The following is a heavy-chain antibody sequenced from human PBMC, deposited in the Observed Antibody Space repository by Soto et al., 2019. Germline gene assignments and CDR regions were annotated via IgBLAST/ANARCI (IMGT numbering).Heavy chain of an antibody. V-gene: IGHV4-31*03. D-gene: IGHD2-2*01. CDR1: VASISSAGYS. CDR3: ARDRCSSTSWERCWFGP. J-gene: IGHJ5*02. CDR2: ITYSGDT. Sequence: PSETLSLTCTFSVASISSAGYSWSWFRQHPGKGLEWIGYITYSGDTDYNPSLRSRVSISIDTSRNQFSLKLSSVTDADTAAYYCARDRCSSTSWERCWFGPWGQGTLVIVSS.